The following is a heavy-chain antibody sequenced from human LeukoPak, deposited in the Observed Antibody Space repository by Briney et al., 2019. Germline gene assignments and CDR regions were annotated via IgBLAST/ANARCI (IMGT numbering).Heavy chain of an antibody. J-gene: IGHJ5*02. D-gene: IGHD3-10*01. CDR3: ARQRLYYYGSGSYSLTGNWFDP. Sequence: GESLKISCKGSGYSFTSYWISWVRQMPGKGLEWMGRIDPSDSYTNYSPSFQGHVTISADKSISTAYLQWSSLKASDTAMYYCARQRLYYYGSGSYSLTGNWFDPWGQGTLVTVSS. CDR2: IDPSDSYT. CDR1: GYSFTSYW. V-gene: IGHV5-10-1*01.